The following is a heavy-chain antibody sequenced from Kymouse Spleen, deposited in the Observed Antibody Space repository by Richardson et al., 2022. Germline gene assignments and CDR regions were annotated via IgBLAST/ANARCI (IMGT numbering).Heavy chain of an antibody. CDR3: ARGEDCSSTSCYNWFDP. V-gene: IGHV4-34*01. Sequence: QVQLQQWGAGLLKPSETLSLTCAVYGGSFSGYYWSWIRQPPGKGLEWIGEINHSGSTNYNPSLKSRVTISVDTSKNQFSLKLSSVTAADTAVYYCARGEDCSSTSCYNWFDPWGQGTLVTVSS. D-gene: IGHD2-2*02. J-gene: IGHJ5*02. CDR2: INHSGST. CDR1: GGSFSGYY.